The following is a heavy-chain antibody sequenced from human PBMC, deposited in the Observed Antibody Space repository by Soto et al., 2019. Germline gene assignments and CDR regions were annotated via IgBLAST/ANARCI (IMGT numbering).Heavy chain of an antibody. CDR2: INPNSGGT. J-gene: IGHJ6*03. CDR1: GYTFTGYY. D-gene: IGHD2-15*01. V-gene: IGHV1-2*02. Sequence: QVQLLQSGAEVKKPGASVKVSCKASGYTFTGYYMHWVRQAPGQGLEWLRWINPNSGGTNYAQKCQCRVTMARDTSISTAYMELSRVRSDDTAVYYCASGVLRYCSCGSCYYMDVWGKGTTVTVSS. CDR3: ASGVLRYCSCGSCYYMDV.